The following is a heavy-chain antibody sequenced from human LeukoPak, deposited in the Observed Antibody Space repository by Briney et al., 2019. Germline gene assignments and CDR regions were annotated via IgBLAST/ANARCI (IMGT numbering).Heavy chain of an antibody. Sequence: SQTLSLTCAISGDSFSSNSAAWNWIRQSPSRGLEWLGRTYYRSKWYNDYAVSAKSRITINPDTSKNQFSLQLNSVTPEDTAVYYCARSRPPGYSSSWFDYWGQGTLVTVSS. CDR1: GDSFSSNSAA. CDR2: TYYRSKWYN. D-gene: IGHD6-13*01. J-gene: IGHJ5*01. CDR3: ARSRPPGYSSSWFDY. V-gene: IGHV6-1*01.